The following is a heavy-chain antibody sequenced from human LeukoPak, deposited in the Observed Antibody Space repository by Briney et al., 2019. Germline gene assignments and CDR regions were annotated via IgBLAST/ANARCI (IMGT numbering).Heavy chain of an antibody. CDR2: ISAYNGNT. CDR1: GYTFTSYG. Sequence: ASVKVSCKASGYTFTSYGISWVRQAPGQGLEWMGWISAYNGNTNYAQKLQGRVTMTTDTSTSTAYMELRSLRSDDTAVYYCARPSGVWFGESNAFDIWGQGTMVTVSS. CDR3: ARPSGVWFGESNAFDI. V-gene: IGHV1-18*01. D-gene: IGHD3-10*01. J-gene: IGHJ3*02.